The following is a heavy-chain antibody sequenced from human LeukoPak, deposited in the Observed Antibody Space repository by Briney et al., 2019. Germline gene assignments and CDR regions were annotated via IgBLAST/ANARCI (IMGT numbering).Heavy chain of an antibody. V-gene: IGHV4-59*01. CDR2: IYYSGST. J-gene: IGHJ6*03. CDR3: ARVSAPGYYYYYMDV. D-gene: IGHD3-10*01. Sequence: PSETLSHACTVSGGSISSYYWSWIRQPPGKGLEWIGYIYYSGSTNYNPSLKSRVTISVDTSKNQFSLKLSSVTAADTAVYYCARVSAPGYYYYYMDVWGKGTTVTVSS. CDR1: GGSISSYY.